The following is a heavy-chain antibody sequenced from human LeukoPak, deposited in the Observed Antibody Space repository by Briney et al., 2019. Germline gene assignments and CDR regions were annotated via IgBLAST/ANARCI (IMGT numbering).Heavy chain of an antibody. CDR1: GFTFSSYA. Sequence: GGSLRLSCAASGFTFSSYAMHWVRQAPGKGLEWVAVISYDGSNKYYADSVKGRFTISRDNSKNTLYLQVNSLRAEDTAVYYCAREGVFDWFPDAFDIWGQGTMVTVSS. CDR3: AREGVFDWFPDAFDI. D-gene: IGHD3-9*01. CDR2: ISYDGSNK. J-gene: IGHJ3*02. V-gene: IGHV3-30*04.